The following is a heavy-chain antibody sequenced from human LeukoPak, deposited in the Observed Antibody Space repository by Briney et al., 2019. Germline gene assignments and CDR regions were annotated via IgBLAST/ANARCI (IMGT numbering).Heavy chain of an antibody. J-gene: IGHJ6*02. D-gene: IGHD6-6*01. CDR1: GGSISSYY. Sequence: PSETLSLTCTVPGGSISSYYWSWIRQPPGKGLEWIGYIYYSGSTNYNPSLKSRVTISVDTSKNQFSLKLSSVTAADTAVYYCARAVAAPCDYYYGMDVWGQGTTVTVSS. CDR2: IYYSGST. V-gene: IGHV4-59*01. CDR3: ARAVAAPCDYYYGMDV.